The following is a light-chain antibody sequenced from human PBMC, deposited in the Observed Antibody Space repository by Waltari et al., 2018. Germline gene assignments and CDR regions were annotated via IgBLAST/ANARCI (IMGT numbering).Light chain of an antibody. CDR2: VAS. Sequence: DTQMTQSPSSLSASVGDRVSITCRASQNIIRFLNWYQHRPGNAPALLISVASTLHRGVPSRFTGSGSGTEFTLTISRLQPEDSATYYCQQTYTLPLTFGGGTKV. V-gene: IGKV1-39*01. CDR3: QQTYTLPLT. J-gene: IGKJ4*01. CDR1: QNIIRF.